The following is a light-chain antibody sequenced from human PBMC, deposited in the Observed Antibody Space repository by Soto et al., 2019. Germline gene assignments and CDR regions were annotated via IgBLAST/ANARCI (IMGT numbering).Light chain of an antibody. CDR1: SSDIGAGYR. Sequence: QAVVTQPPSVSGAPGERVTISCTGSSSDIGAGYRVRWYQQVPGTAPKLLIYDNTNRPSGVSVRFSGSKSGTSASLAISGLQAEDEADYYCQSFDKYLSAVVFGGGTK. CDR3: QSFDKYLSAVV. J-gene: IGLJ2*01. V-gene: IGLV1-40*01. CDR2: DNT.